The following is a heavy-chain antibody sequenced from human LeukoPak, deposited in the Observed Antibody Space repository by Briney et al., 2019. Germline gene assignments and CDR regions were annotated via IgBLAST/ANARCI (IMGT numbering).Heavy chain of an antibody. CDR3: ASDHSGWLGLGY. Sequence: ASETLSLTCTVSGGSISNYYWNWIRQPAGKGLEWIGRIYAGGRSNYNPPLRSRVTISVDTSKNQFSLRLSSVTATDTGVYYCASDHSGWLGLGYWGQGTLVTVSS. V-gene: IGHV4-4*07. CDR1: GGSISNYY. D-gene: IGHD6-19*01. J-gene: IGHJ4*02. CDR2: IYAGGRS.